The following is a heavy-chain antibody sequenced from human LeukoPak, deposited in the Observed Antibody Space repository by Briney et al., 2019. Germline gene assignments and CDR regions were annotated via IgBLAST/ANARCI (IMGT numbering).Heavy chain of an antibody. Sequence: GGSLRLSCAASGFPFSTYSMNWVRQAPGKGLEWVSTISSSSSYIYYADSVKGRFTISRDNSKNTLYLQMNSLRSEDTAVYYCARSQTYSSSWYYYYYYMDVWGKGTTVTVSS. CDR2: ISSSSSYI. CDR3: ARSQTYSSSWYYYYYYMDV. V-gene: IGHV3-21*04. J-gene: IGHJ6*03. CDR1: GFPFSTYS. D-gene: IGHD6-13*01.